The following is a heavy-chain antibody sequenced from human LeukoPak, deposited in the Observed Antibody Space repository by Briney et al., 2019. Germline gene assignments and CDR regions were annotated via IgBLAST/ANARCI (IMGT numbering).Heavy chain of an antibody. J-gene: IGHJ5*02. Sequence: GGSLRLSCAAPGFTFSYYGMSWVRQTPGKGLEWVSYISSSGSTIKYADSVKGRFTISRDNAKKSLYLQMNSLRAEDTAVYYCGRSQNYNDSSGYSSWGQGTLVTVSS. CDR3: GRSQNYNDSSGYSS. CDR1: GFTFSYYG. V-gene: IGHV3-11*04. CDR2: ISSSGSTI. D-gene: IGHD3-22*01.